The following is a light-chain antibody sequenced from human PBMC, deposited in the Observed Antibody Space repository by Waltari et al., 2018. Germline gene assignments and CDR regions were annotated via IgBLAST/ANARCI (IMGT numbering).Light chain of an antibody. CDR2: ENI. J-gene: IGLJ2*01. Sequence: QSVLTQPPSTSGAPGQRITISCTGTRSNIGSVYYVSWYQQFPGTAPKLLIYENINRPSGVSDRFSGSKSGTSASLTITGLQSEDEADYYCSAWDTSLSAVLFGGGTRLTVL. V-gene: IGLV1-51*02. CDR3: SAWDTSLSAVL. CDR1: RSNIGSVYY.